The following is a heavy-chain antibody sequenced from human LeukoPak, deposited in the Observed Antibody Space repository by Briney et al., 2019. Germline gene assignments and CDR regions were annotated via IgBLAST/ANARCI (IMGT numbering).Heavy chain of an antibody. Sequence: SVKVSCKASGGTFSSYAISWVRQAPGQGLEWMGGIIPIFGTANYPQKFQGRVTITADESTSTAYMELSSLRSEDTAVYYCARINYYDSSGYRFFAFDIWGQGTMVTVSS. CDR3: ARINYYDSSGYRFFAFDI. J-gene: IGHJ3*02. D-gene: IGHD3-22*01. V-gene: IGHV1-69*13. CDR2: IIPIFGTA. CDR1: GGTFSSYA.